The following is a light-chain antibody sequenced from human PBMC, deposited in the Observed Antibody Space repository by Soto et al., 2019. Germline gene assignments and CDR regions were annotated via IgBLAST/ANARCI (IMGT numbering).Light chain of an antibody. Sequence: QSVLTQPPSVSAAPGQKVTISCSGSSSNIGKSYVSWYQQFPGTAPKLLIYDNNKRPSGIPDRFSGSKSGTSATLGITGLQTGDEADYYCGTWDSSLSANWVFGGGTKLTVL. CDR2: DNN. J-gene: IGLJ3*02. CDR3: GTWDSSLSANWV. CDR1: SSNIGKSY. V-gene: IGLV1-51*01.